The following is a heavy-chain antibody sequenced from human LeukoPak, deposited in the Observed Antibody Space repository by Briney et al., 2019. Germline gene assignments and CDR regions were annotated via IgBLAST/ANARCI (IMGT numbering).Heavy chain of an antibody. CDR2: INHSGST. Sequence: SETLSLTCAVYGGSFSGYYWSWIRQPPGKGLELIGEINHSGSTNYNPSLKTRVTMSVDTSKNQFSLKLSSVTAADTAVYYCAREKDFSLWDAAVDYWGQGTLVTVSS. J-gene: IGHJ4*02. CDR1: GGSFSGYY. CDR3: AREKDFSLWDAAVDY. D-gene: IGHD3-3*01. V-gene: IGHV4-34*01.